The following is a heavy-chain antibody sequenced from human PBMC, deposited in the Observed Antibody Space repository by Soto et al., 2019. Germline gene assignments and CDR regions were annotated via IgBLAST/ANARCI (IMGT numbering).Heavy chain of an antibody. J-gene: IGHJ4*02. Sequence: QLQLQESGSGLLKPSQTLSLDCSVSVDSLRRGFHHWGWIRQTPGKGLQLIGYIDTNGDTHYDPSLRNRLNMSIVTTESRFSLKVTSVTAADTAVYYCARGTVYYCPNDKCGFFFDHWGQGALVTVTS. CDR2: IDTNGDT. CDR1: VDSLRRGFHH. V-gene: IGHV4-31*03. D-gene: IGHD2-8*01. CDR3: ARGTVYYCPNDKCGFFFDH.